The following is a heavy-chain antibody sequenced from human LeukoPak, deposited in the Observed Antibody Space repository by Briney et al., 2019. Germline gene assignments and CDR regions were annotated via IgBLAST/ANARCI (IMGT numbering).Heavy chain of an antibody. Sequence: SETLSLTCTVSGGYLSSYHWSWLRQPPGKGLEWIGYMSHSGSTNYSPSLKSRVTISLDTSKNQFSLKLTSVTAADTAVYYCARGRTSFDYWGQGTLVTVSS. CDR3: ARGRTSFDY. CDR1: GGYLSSYH. V-gene: IGHV4-59*01. CDR2: MSHSGST. J-gene: IGHJ4*02. D-gene: IGHD4/OR15-4a*01.